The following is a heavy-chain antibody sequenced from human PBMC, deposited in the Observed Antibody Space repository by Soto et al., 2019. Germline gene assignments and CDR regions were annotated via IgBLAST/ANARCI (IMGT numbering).Heavy chain of an antibody. D-gene: IGHD2-15*01. Sequence: GESLKISCKGSGYSFTSYWIGWVRQMPGKGLEWMGIIYPGDSDTRYSPSFQGQVTISVDKSISTAYLQWSRLKASDSAIYYCARPDCSGGSCYSDAFDVWGQGTMVT. CDR3: ARPDCSGGSCYSDAFDV. CDR2: IYPGDSDT. CDR1: GYSFTSYW. J-gene: IGHJ3*01. V-gene: IGHV5-51*01.